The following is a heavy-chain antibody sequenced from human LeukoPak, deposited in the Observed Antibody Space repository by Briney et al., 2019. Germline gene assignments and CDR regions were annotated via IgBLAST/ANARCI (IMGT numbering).Heavy chain of an antibody. Sequence: ASVKVSCKASGYTFTSYDINWVRQATGQGLEWMGWMNPNSGNTGYAQKFQGRVTMTRNTSISTAYMELSSLRSEDTAVYYCARGRDYYYGMDVWGQGTTVTVSS. V-gene: IGHV1-8*01. CDR1: GYTFTSYD. CDR2: MNPNSGNT. CDR3: ARGRDYYYGMDV. J-gene: IGHJ6*02.